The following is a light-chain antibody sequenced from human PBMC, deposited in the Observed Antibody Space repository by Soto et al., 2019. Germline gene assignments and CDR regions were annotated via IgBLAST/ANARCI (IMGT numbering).Light chain of an antibody. V-gene: IGLV2-11*01. CDR3: CSYAGSYTFYV. CDR2: DVS. Sequence: QSALTQPASVSGSPGQSITISCTGTSSDVESYNLVSWYQQHPGKAPKVMIYDVSKRPSGVPDRFSGSKSGNTASPTLSGLQAEDEADYYCCSYAGSYTFYVFGTGNKVTVL. CDR1: SSDVESYNL. J-gene: IGLJ1*01.